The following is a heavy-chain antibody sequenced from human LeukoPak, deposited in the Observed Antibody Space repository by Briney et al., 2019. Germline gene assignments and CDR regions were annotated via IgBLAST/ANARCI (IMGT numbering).Heavy chain of an antibody. CDR2: IYYSGNT. CDR3: ARGSSGWLRFGY. V-gene: IGHV4-31*03. CDR1: GGSISSGGYY. D-gene: IGHD6-19*01. J-gene: IGHJ4*02. Sequence: SETLSLTCTVSGGSISSGGYYWSWIRQHPGKGLEWIGYIYYSGNTYYNPSLKSRVTISVDTSKNQFSLKLSSVTAADTAVYYCARGSSGWLRFGYWGQGTLVTVAS.